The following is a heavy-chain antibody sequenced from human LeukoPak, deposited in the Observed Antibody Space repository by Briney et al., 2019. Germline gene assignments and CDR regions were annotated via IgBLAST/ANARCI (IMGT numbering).Heavy chain of an antibody. CDR1: GGSISSYY. CDR2: IYYSGST. J-gene: IGHJ3*02. CDR3: VKDPDPRYCSSTSCSPI. Sequence: SETLSLTCTVSGGSISSYYWSWIRQPPGKGLEWIGCIYYSGSTNYNPSLKSRVTISVDTSKNQFSLKLSSVTAADTAVYYCVKDPDPRYCSSTSCSPIWGQGTMVTVSS. D-gene: IGHD2-2*01. V-gene: IGHV4-59*01.